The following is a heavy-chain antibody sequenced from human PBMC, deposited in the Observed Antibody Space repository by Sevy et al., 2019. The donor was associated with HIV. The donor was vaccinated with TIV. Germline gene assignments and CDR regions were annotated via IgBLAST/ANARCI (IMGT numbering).Heavy chain of an antibody. CDR1: GFTFSSYS. V-gene: IGHV3-48*02. CDR3: ARDGGTGGSLQGPLHY. CDR2: ISSSSSTI. Sequence: GGSLRLSCAASGFTFSSYSMNWVRQAPGKGLEWVSYISSSSSTIYYADSVKGRFTISRDNAKNSLYLQMNSLRDEDTDVYYCARDGGTGGSLQGPLHYWGQGPQVTVTS. J-gene: IGHJ4*02. D-gene: IGHD1-26*01.